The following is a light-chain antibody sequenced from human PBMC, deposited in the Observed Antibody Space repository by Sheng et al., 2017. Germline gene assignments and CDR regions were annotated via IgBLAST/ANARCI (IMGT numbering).Light chain of an antibody. CDR2: EVT. V-gene: IGLV2-8*01. Sequence: QSALTQPPSASGSPGQSVTISCTGTSSDVGGYNSVSWYQQHPGKAPKLMIYEVTKRPSGVPDRFSGSKSGNTASLTISGLQAEDGADYYCCSSAGTNSFVFGTGTKVTVL. CDR1: SSDVGGYNS. J-gene: IGLJ1*01. CDR3: CSSAGTNSFV.